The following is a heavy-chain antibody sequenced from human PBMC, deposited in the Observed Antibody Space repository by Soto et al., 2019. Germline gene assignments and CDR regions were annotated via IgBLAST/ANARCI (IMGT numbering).Heavy chain of an antibody. CDR2: IIPILGIA. CDR1: GGTFSSYT. J-gene: IGHJ4*02. D-gene: IGHD3-10*01. Sequence: QVQLVQSGAEVKKPGSSVKVSCKASGGTFSSYTISWVRQAPGQGLEWMGRIIPILGIANNAQKFQGRVTITADKSTSTAYMELSSLRSEDTAVYYCARVATMVRGVMVFDYWGQGTLVTVSS. CDR3: ARVATMVRGVMVFDY. V-gene: IGHV1-69*02.